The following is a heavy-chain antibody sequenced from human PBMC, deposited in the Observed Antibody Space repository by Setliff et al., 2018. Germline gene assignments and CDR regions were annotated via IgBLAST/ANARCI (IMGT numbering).Heavy chain of an antibody. J-gene: IGHJ6*02. D-gene: IGHD3-10*01. CDR1: GFTFSTYG. CDR3: ARDYLHPSFGYYYGMDV. CDR2: IRFDGNDK. Sequence: PGGSLRLSCVSSGFTFSTYGLHWVRQAPGKGLEWVALIRFDGNDKYYADSVKGRFTISRDNSRNTLYLQMNGLRAEDTAVYYCARDYLHPSFGYYYGMDVWGQGTTVTVSS. V-gene: IGHV3-30*02.